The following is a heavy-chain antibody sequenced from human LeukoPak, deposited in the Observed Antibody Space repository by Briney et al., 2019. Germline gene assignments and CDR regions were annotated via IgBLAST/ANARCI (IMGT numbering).Heavy chain of an antibody. CDR3: ARDKWYCSSTSCPFVDV. D-gene: IGHD2-2*01. CDR1: GYTFTSYA. CDR2: INAGNGNT. J-gene: IGHJ6*02. Sequence: GVSVKVSCKASGYTFTSYAMHWVRQAPGQRLEWMGWINAGNGNTKYSQKFQGRVTITRDTSASTAYMELSSLRSEDTAVYYCARDKWYCSSTSCPFVDVWGQGTTVTVSS. V-gene: IGHV1-3*01.